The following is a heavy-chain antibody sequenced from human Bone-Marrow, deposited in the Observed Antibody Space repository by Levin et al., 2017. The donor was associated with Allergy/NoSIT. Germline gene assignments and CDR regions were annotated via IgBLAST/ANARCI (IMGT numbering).Heavy chain of an antibody. D-gene: IGHD3-22*01. Sequence: LSLTCAASGILFSSSDMNWVRQAPGKGLEWVSSISAGGNYIYYADSVKGRFTISRDNAKNSLFLQMNSLRAEDTAVYYCASWAMYHYDRSAFDYFYYAMDVWGQGTTVTVS. V-gene: IGHV3-21*01. J-gene: IGHJ6*02. CDR2: ISAGGNYI. CDR3: ASWAMYHYDRSAFDYFYYAMDV. CDR1: GILFSSSD.